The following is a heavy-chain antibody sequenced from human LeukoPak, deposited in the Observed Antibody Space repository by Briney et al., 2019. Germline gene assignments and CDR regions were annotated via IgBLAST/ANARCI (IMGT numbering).Heavy chain of an antibody. J-gene: IGHJ4*02. Sequence: SSETLSLTCTVSGGSISSSSYYWGWIRQPPEKGLEWIGSISHIGGTYYSPSLKSRITISVDTSKNQFSLKLSSVTAADTAVYYCARVPSDDYYDSSGYPTYYWGQGTLVTVSS. D-gene: IGHD3-22*01. V-gene: IGHV4-39*07. CDR1: GGSISSSSYY. CDR2: ISHIGGT. CDR3: ARVPSDDYYDSSGYPTYY.